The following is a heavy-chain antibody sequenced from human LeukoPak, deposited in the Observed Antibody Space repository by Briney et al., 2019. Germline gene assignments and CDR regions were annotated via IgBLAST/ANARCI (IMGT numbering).Heavy chain of an antibody. D-gene: IGHD2-21*02. CDR1: GFAFNAYW. CDR2: INRDGSDT. V-gene: IGHV3-74*01. CDR3: ARVAWGDPNSPFDY. Sequence: GGSLRLSCAASGFAFNAYWMHWVRQAPGKGLVWVSRINRDGSDTYYADSVKGRFTISRDNARNTLHLQMNSLRPEDTAVYYCARVAWGDPNSPFDYWGQGTLVTVSS. J-gene: IGHJ4*02.